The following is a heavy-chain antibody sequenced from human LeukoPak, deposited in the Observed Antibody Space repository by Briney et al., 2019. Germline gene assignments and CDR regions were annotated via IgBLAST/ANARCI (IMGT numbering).Heavy chain of an antibody. CDR3: ARDYADISSQYYFDY. CDR1: GGTFTSYA. Sequence: GASVKVSCKASGGTFTSYAISWVRQAPGQGLEWMGGIIPIFGTANYAQKFQGRVTMTRDTSISTAYMELSRLRSDDTAVYYCARDYADISSQYYFDYWGQGTLVTVSS. V-gene: IGHV1-69*05. J-gene: IGHJ4*02. CDR2: IIPIFGTA. D-gene: IGHD3-3*02.